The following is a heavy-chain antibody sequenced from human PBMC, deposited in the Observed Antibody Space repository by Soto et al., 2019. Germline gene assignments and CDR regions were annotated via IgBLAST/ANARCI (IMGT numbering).Heavy chain of an antibody. D-gene: IGHD1-26*01. CDR2: MSYDGSNE. Sequence: QVQLVESGGGVVQPGRSLRLSCAASGFTFSHYAMHWVRQAPGKGLEWVALMSYDGSNEYYADSVKGRFTISRDNSQNTLYLQMNSLRAEGTAVYYCAKDGSHNFDYWGQGTLVTVSS. J-gene: IGHJ4*02. CDR3: AKDGSHNFDY. CDR1: GFTFSHYA. V-gene: IGHV3-30*18.